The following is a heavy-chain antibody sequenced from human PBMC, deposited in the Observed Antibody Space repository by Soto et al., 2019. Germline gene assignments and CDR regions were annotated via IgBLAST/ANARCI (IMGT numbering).Heavy chain of an antibody. CDR3: ARDRHSQQPNHRWGGGYMDV. J-gene: IGHJ6*03. Sequence: QVQLQESGPGLVKPSQTLSLTCAVSGGSISNGGYYWSWIRQHPGNGLEWIGSIYFSGSTYYNPSLKSRVTISVATPKNQFSLKLSSVTAADTAMYYCARDRHSQQPNHRWGGGYMDVWGKGTTVTVSS. CDR1: GGSISNGGYY. CDR2: IYFSGST. V-gene: IGHV4-31*11. D-gene: IGHD6-13*01.